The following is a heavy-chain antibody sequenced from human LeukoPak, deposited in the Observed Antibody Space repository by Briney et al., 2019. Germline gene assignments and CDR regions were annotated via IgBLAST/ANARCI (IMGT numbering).Heavy chain of an antibody. V-gene: IGHV1-46*01. CDR1: GYIFTTYY. CDR2: INPSVGSA. J-gene: IGHJ4*02. D-gene: IGHD3-16*02. Sequence: ASVKVSCKASGYIFTTYYLNWVRRAPGQGLEWMGMINPSVGSAKFAQRFQGRVTMTMDRSTSTVYMDLNSLRSDDTAVYYCAREPMGVTVHFDHWGEGTRVTVSS. CDR3: AREPMGVTVHFDH.